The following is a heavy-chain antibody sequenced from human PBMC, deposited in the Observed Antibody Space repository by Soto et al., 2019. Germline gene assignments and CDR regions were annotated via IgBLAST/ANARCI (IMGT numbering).Heavy chain of an antibody. CDR1: GGTFSSYA. CDR3: ARAYYYDSSGYYPVSSDY. V-gene: IGHV1-69*01. CDR2: IIPIFGTA. Sequence: QVQLVQSGAEVKKPGSSVKVSCKASGGTFSSYAISWVRQAPGQGLEWMGGIIPIFGTANYAQKFQGRVTITADESTSTAYMELSSLRSEDTAVHYCARAYYYDSSGYYPVSSDYWGQGTLVTVSS. J-gene: IGHJ4*02. D-gene: IGHD3-22*01.